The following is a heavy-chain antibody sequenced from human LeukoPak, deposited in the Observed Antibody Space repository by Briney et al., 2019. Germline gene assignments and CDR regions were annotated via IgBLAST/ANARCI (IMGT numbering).Heavy chain of an antibody. CDR3: ARDSDGRYGSGNSGIDY. V-gene: IGHV1-69*05. Sequence: SVKVSCKASGGTFSSYAISWVRQAPGQGLEWMGGIIPIFGTANYAQKFQGRVTITTDESTSTAYMELSSLRSEDTAVYYCARDSDGRYGSGNSGIDYWGQGTLVTVSS. D-gene: IGHD3-10*01. CDR2: IIPIFGTA. CDR1: GGTFSSYA. J-gene: IGHJ4*02.